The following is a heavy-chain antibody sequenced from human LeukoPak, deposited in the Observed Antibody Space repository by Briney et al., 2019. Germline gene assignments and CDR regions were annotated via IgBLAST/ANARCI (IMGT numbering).Heavy chain of an antibody. Sequence: GGSLGLSCAASGFTFSSYGMHWVRQAPGKGLEWVAVIWYDGSNKYYADSVKGRFTISRDNSKNTLYLQMNSLRAEDTAVYYCARDCPSYVSSGYYYGALDYWGQGTLVTVSS. CDR3: ARDCPSYVSSGYYYGALDY. V-gene: IGHV3-33*01. D-gene: IGHD3-22*01. CDR2: IWYDGSNK. J-gene: IGHJ4*02. CDR1: GFTFSSYG.